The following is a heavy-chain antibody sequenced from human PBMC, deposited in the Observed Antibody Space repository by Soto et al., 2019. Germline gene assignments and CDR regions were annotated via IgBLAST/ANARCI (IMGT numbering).Heavy chain of an antibody. J-gene: IGHJ4*02. Sequence: LSCSGSGFSFAHFAMIWFRQAPGKGLQWVAATSGLDGTTYYTDSVKGRFTVSRDNSKRTLFLQMNILRAEDTAVYFCAKSPGESYAYYLDYWGQGTLVTVSS. CDR3: AKSPGESYAYYLDY. CDR1: GFSFAHFA. D-gene: IGHD3-16*01. V-gene: IGHV3-23*01. CDR2: TSGLDGTT.